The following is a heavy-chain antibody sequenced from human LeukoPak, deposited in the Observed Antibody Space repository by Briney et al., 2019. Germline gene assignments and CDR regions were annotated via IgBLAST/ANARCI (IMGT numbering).Heavy chain of an antibody. D-gene: IGHD3-3*01. J-gene: IGHJ6*03. CDR1: GGSISSHY. Sequence: PSETLSLTCTVSGGSISSHYWSWIRQPPGKGLEWIGYIYYSGSTNYNPSLKSRVTISVDTSKNQFSLKLSSVTAADTAVYYCARDKGPGTAIFGVVIPYYYYYYMDVWGKGTTVTVSS. V-gene: IGHV4-59*11. CDR2: IYYSGST. CDR3: ARDKGPGTAIFGVVIPYYYYYYMDV.